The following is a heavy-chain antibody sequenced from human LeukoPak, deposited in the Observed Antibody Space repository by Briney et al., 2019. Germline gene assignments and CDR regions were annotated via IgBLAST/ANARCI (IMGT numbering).Heavy chain of an antibody. CDR3: ATQAEGYNSYFDY. D-gene: IGHD5-24*01. CDR1: GFTYRTFA. V-gene: IGHV3-30*04. Sequence: GGSLRLSCAASGFTYRTFAMHWVRQAPGKGLEWVASISFDGSSQYAADSVKGRFTISRDNSKNTLYLQMNNLRTEDTAVYYCATQAEGYNSYFDYWGQGTLVTVSS. J-gene: IGHJ4*02. CDR2: ISFDGSSQ.